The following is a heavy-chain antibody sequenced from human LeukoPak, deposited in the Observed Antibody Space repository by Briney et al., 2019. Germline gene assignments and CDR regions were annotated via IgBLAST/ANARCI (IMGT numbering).Heavy chain of an antibody. CDR1: GFTFRIYA. D-gene: IGHD3-22*01. J-gene: IGHJ5*01. CDR2: IRYSGSNT. Sequence: QSGGSLRLSCAASGFTFRIYAMSWVRQAPGKGLEWVSFIRYSGSNTYYADSVKGRFTISRDNSKNTLFLQMNRQRVRDTAIYDYARERDSRGEDKVFDSWGQGTLVTVSS. CDR3: ARERDSRGEDKVFDS. V-gene: IGHV3-23*01.